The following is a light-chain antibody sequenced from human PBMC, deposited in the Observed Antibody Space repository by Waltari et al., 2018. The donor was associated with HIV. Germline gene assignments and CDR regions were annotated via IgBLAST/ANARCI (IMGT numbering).Light chain of an antibody. CDR3: QNYDSAPVA. Sequence: DIQMSQALSSLSASVGDRVTITCRASRDISNDLAWYQQKSGEVPKLLIYGASTLRSGVSSRFRGSASGTEFTLTINGLQPEDVASYYCQNYDSAPVAFGQGTRLEI. CDR1: RDISND. CDR2: GAS. J-gene: IGKJ5*01. V-gene: IGKV1-27*01.